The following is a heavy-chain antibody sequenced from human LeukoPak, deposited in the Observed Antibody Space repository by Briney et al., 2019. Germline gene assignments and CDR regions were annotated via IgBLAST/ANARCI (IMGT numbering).Heavy chain of an antibody. V-gene: IGHV3-53*01. Sequence: GGSLRLSCAGSGITVSSDYMSWVRQAPGKGLEWVSAIYSGGSTYYADSVKGRFTISRDNSKNTLYLQMNSLRAEDTAVYYCAKGGVLWFGDLYYFDYWGQGTLVTVSS. CDR3: AKGGVLWFGDLYYFDY. J-gene: IGHJ4*02. D-gene: IGHD3-10*01. CDR1: GITVSSDY. CDR2: IYSGGST.